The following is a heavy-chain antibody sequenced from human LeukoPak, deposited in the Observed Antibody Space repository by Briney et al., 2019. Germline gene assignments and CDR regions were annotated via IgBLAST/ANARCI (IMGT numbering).Heavy chain of an antibody. Sequence: SETLSLTCTVSGGSISSGSYYWSWIRQPAGKGREWIGRIYTSGSTNYNPSLQILPTISVDTSKNQFSLKTSSVNAADTAVYYCARDRRTGTTFSFDYWGQGNLVTVSS. J-gene: IGHJ4*02. CDR1: GGSISSGSYY. CDR2: IYTSGST. V-gene: IGHV4-61*02. D-gene: IGHD1-7*01. CDR3: ARDRRTGTTFSFDY.